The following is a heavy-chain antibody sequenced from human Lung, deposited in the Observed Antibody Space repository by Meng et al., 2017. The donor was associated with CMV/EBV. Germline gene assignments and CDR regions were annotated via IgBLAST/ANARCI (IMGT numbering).Heavy chain of an antibody. CDR3: ARVTAFWNGYYSRFDY. J-gene: IGHJ4*02. D-gene: IGHD3-3*01. CDR2: IYYRGST. CDR1: GRSISSSSYY. V-gene: IGHV4-39*07. Sequence: SXTXSLXCTVSGRSISSSSYYCGWIRQPPGKGLEWIATIYYRGSTYNNPSIKSRVTISVATSKNQFSLKLGFVTAADTAVYYCARVTAFWNGYYSRFDYWXQGKMVT.